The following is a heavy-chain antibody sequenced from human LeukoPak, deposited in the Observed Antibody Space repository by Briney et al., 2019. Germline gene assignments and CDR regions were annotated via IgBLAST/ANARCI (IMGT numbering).Heavy chain of an antibody. Sequence: GGSLRLSCAASGFTFRSYGITWVRQAPGKGLEWVSAISGSGGSTYYADSVKGRFTISRDNSKNTLYLQMNNLRGDDTAVYYCARSLTMVRGYDYWGQGILVTVSS. CDR2: ISGSGGST. V-gene: IGHV3-23*01. J-gene: IGHJ4*02. CDR3: ARSLTMVRGYDY. D-gene: IGHD3-10*01. CDR1: GFTFRSYG.